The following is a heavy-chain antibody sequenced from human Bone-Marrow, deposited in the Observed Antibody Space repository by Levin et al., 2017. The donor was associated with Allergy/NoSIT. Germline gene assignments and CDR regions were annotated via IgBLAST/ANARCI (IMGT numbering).Heavy chain of an antibody. D-gene: IGHD3-10*01. CDR1: GYTFIDYG. CDR3: ARDGSGSYYNDPNSYYGMDV. J-gene: IGHJ6*02. CDR2: ISASNGNT. Sequence: GASVKVSCKSSGYTFIDYGFSWVRQAPGQGLEWLGWISASNGNTYYAKKLQGRVTMTTDTSTSTAYMELRSLKSDDTAVYYCARDGSGSYYNDPNSYYGMDVWGQGTTVTVSS. V-gene: IGHV1-18*01.